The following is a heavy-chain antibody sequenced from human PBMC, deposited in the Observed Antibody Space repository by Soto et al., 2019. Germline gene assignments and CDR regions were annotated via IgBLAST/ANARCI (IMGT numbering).Heavy chain of an antibody. CDR1: GYTFTTYT. J-gene: IGHJ4*02. D-gene: IGHD3-22*01. V-gene: IGHV1-3*01. CDR3: APNYYDSSGYCWEN. Sequence: GASVKVSCKASGYTFTTYTMHWVRQAPGQRLEWMGWINAGNGNTKYSQKFQGRVTITRDTSASTAYMELSSLRSEDTAVYYCAPNYYDSSGYCWENWGQGTLVTVSS. CDR2: INAGNGNT.